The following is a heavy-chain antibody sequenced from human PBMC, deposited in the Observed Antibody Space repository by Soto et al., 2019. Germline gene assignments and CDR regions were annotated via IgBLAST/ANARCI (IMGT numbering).Heavy chain of an antibody. CDR1: GVTFNSFA. Sequence: RGSPILSCEALGVTFNSFAMDWVRHAPGQGLEWGAVILLEGSNKYYAHSVKCRYTISRDNSKDTLYLQMNSLRAEDTAVYGLARAGYIDWDWLDPWGQRTVVNV. J-gene: IGHJ5*02. D-gene: IGHD3-9*01. CDR3: ARAGYIDWDWLDP. V-gene: IGHV3-30-3*01. CDR2: ILLEGSNK.